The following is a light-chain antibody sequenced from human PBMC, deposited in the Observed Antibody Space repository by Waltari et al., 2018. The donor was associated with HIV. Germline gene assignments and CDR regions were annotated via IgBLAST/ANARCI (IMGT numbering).Light chain of an antibody. CDR1: SGNIGRSF. J-gene: IGLJ2*01. CDR2: EDD. Sequence: NFMLTQPHSVSESPGKTVTSSCTRSSGNIGRSFVSWYQRRPGSAPTTLIYEDDKRPSGVPDRFSGSIDSSSNSASLTISGLKTEDEADYYCQSYYLTNVVFGGGTKLTVL. V-gene: IGLV6-57*04. CDR3: QSYYLTNVV.